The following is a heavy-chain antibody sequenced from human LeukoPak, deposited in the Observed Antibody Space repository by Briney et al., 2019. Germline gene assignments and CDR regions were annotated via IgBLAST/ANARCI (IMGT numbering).Heavy chain of an antibody. J-gene: IGHJ6*02. D-gene: IGHD2-2*02. CDR3: ARGQVVVVPAAIGRNYYYYYGMDV. CDR2: IYYSGST. Sequence: SETLSLTCTVSGGSVSSGSYYWSWIRQPPGKGLEWIGYIYYSGSTSYNPSLKSRVTISVDASKNQFSLKLSSVTAADTAVYYCARGQVVVVPAAIGRNYYYYYGMDVWGQGTTVTVSS. V-gene: IGHV4-61*01. CDR1: GGSVSSGSYY.